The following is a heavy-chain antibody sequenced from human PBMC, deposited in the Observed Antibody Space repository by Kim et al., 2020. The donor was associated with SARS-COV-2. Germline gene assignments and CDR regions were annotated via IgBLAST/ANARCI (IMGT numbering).Heavy chain of an antibody. CDR1: GGTFSSYA. D-gene: IGHD5-18*01. Sequence: SVKVSCKASGGTFSSYAISWVRQAPGQGLEWMGGIIPIFGTANYAQKFQGRVTITADEFTSTAYMELSSLRSEDTAVYYCARGTAYGYVGYYYYYGMDVWGQGTTVTVSS. J-gene: IGHJ6*02. CDR2: IIPIFGTA. V-gene: IGHV1-69*13. CDR3: ARGTAYGYVGYYYYYGMDV.